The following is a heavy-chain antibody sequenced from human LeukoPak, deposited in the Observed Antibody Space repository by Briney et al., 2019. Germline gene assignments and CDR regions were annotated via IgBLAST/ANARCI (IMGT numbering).Heavy chain of an antibody. CDR1: GFTFSSYA. CDR2: ISYDGSNK. Sequence: GGSLRLSCAASGFTFSSYAMHWVRQAPGKGLEWVAVISYDGSNKYYADSVKGRFTISRDSSKNTLYLQMNSLRAEDTAVYYCARGRSGTLFDYWGQGTLVTVSS. J-gene: IGHJ4*02. D-gene: IGHD1-26*01. CDR3: ARGRSGTLFDY. V-gene: IGHV3-30-3*01.